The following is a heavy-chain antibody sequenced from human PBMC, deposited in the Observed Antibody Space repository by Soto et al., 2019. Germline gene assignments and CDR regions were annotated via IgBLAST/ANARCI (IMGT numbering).Heavy chain of an antibody. J-gene: IGHJ6*02. CDR1: GFTFSSYS. Sequence: EVQLVESGGGLVQPGGSLRLSCAASGFTFSSYSMIWVRQAPGKGLEWGSYISSSSSTIYYADSVKGPFTISRDNAKNSLYLKMNSLRDEDTAVYYCARECFADSSGWYGKHYAMDVWGQGTTVTVSS. V-gene: IGHV3-48*02. CDR2: ISSSSSTI. D-gene: IGHD6-19*01. CDR3: ARECFADSSGWYGKHYAMDV.